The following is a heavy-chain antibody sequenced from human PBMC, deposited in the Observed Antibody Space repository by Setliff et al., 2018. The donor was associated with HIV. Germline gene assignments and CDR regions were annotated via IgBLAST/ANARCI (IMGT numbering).Heavy chain of an antibody. V-gene: IGHV4-39*07. CDR3: ARGSSELLDAEGKVYDY. CDR2: INHSGST. D-gene: IGHD1-26*01. J-gene: IGHJ4*02. CDR1: GGSISSRTYY. Sequence: SETLSLTCTVSGGSISSRTYYWGCIRQPPGKGLEWIGEINHSGSTNYNPSLKSRVTISVDTSKNQFSLKLSSVTAADTAVYYCARGSSELLDAEGKVYDYWGQGTLVTVSS.